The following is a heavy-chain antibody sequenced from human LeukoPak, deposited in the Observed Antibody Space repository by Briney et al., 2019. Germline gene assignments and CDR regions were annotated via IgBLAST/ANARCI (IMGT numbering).Heavy chain of an antibody. V-gene: IGHV3-48*01. CDR3: ARDPINIATAANGFDY. Sequence: PGGSLRLSCAASGFTFSSYSMNWVRQAPGKGLEWVSYISSSSSTIYYADSVKGRFTISRDNAKNSLYLQMNSLRVEDTAVYYCARDPINIATAANGFDYWGQGTLVTVSS. CDR2: ISSSSSTI. D-gene: IGHD6-13*01. J-gene: IGHJ4*02. CDR1: GFTFSSYS.